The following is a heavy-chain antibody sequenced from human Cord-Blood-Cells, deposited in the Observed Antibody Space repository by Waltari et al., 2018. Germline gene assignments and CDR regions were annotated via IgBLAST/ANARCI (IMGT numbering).Heavy chain of an antibody. CDR2: ISWNSGER. J-gene: IGHJ3*02. D-gene: IGHD3-9*01. CDR1: GFTFDVYA. Sequence: EVQLVESGGGLVQPGRSLRLSCAASGFTFDVYAMHWFRQAPGKGLGWGSGISWNSGERGWAGSVKGRFTISRDNDKNSLYLQMKSLRAEDTALYYCAKDMFYDILTGYDAFDIWGQGTMVTVSS. CDR3: AKDMFYDILTGYDAFDI. V-gene: IGHV3-9*01.